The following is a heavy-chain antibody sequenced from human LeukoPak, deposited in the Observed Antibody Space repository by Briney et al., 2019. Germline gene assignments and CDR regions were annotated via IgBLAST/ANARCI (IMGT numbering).Heavy chain of an antibody. J-gene: IGHJ3*02. V-gene: IGHV3-48*04. D-gene: IGHD3-10*01. CDR3: ARALIGWFGELTKDGSGAFDI. CDR1: GFTFSSYS. Sequence: PGGSLRLSCAASGFTFSSYSMNWVRQAPGKGLEWVSYISGSSSTIYYADSVKGRFTISRDNAKNALYLQMNSLRAEDTAVYYCARALIGWFGELTKDGSGAFDIWGQGTMVTASS. CDR2: ISGSSSTI.